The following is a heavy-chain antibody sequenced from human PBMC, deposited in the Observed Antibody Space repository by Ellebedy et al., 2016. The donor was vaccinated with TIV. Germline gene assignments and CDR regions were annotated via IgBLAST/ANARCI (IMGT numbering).Heavy chain of an antibody. CDR1: EFSVISNY. V-gene: IGHV3-53*01. Sequence: GESLKISXAASEFSVISNYMSWVRKAPGKGLEWVSVIYSNGGTDYADSVKGRFTISRDNSKNTLYLQMIGLRAEDTAVYYCARQGNYYESSAYPTNTYWYFDLWGRGTLVTVSS. D-gene: IGHD3-22*01. J-gene: IGHJ2*01. CDR2: IYSNGGT. CDR3: ARQGNYYESSAYPTNTYWYFDL.